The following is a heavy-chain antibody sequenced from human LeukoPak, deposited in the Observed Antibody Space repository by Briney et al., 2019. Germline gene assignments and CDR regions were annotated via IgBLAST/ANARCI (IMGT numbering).Heavy chain of an antibody. Sequence: PSETLSLTCAVYGGSFSGYYWSWIRQPPGKGLEWIGEINHSGSTNYNPSLKSRATISVDTSKNQFSLKLSSVTAADTAVYYCARGPRYWGQGTLVTVSS. J-gene: IGHJ4*02. V-gene: IGHV4-34*01. CDR3: ARGPRY. CDR2: INHSGST. CDR1: GGSFSGYY.